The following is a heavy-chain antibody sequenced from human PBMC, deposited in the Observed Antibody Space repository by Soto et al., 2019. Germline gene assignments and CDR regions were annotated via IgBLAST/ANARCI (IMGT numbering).Heavy chain of an antibody. CDR3: ARVPLNCSGGSCYYWYFDL. CDR1: GYTFTSYG. V-gene: IGHV1-18*01. CDR2: ISAYNGNT. J-gene: IGHJ2*01. Sequence: QVQLVQSGAEVKKPGASVKVSCKASGYTFTSYGISWVRQAPGQGLEWMGWISAYNGNTNYAQKLQGGVTMTTDTSTSTAYMELRSLRSDDTAVYYCARVPLNCSGGSCYYWYFDLWGRGTLVTVSS. D-gene: IGHD2-15*01.